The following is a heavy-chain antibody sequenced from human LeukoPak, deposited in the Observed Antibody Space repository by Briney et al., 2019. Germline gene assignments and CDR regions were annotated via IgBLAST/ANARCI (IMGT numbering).Heavy chain of an antibody. D-gene: IGHD5-18*01. V-gene: IGHV4-59*08. CDR2: IYYSGST. Sequence: PSETLSLTCTVSGGSISSYYWSWIRQPPGKGLEWIGYIYYSGSTNYNPSLKSRVTISVDTSKNQFSLKLSSVTAADTAVYYCARHFGYGGYSYGWFDYWGQGTLVTVSS. CDR1: GGSISSYY. CDR3: ARHFGYGGYSYGWFDY. J-gene: IGHJ4*02.